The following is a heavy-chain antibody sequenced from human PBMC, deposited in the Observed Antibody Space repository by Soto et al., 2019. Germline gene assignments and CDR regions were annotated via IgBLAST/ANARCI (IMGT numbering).Heavy chain of an antibody. Sequence: EVQRVESGGGLVKPGGSLRLSCAASGFTFSSYNMNWVRQAPGKGLEWVSSISSSSSYIYYADSVKGRFTISRDNAKNSLYLQMNSLRAEDTAVYYCARDYYGSGSFDYWGQGTLVTVSS. CDR2: ISSSSSYI. CDR3: ARDYYGSGSFDY. J-gene: IGHJ4*02. V-gene: IGHV3-21*01. CDR1: GFTFSSYN. D-gene: IGHD3-10*01.